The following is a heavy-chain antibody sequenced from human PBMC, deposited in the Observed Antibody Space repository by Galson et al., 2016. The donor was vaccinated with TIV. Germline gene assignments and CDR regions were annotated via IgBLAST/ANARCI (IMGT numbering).Heavy chain of an antibody. V-gene: IGHV1-69*13. Sequence: SVKVSCKASGGTFSSFVVTWVRQAPGQGLEWMGGIIPLFGEAHYAQKFQGRVTISADESTSTVYMELRSLRSGDTAVYYCANCRNTAMDTYYYYYGLDVWGQGTTVTVPS. J-gene: IGHJ6*02. CDR2: IIPLFGEA. D-gene: IGHD5-18*01. CDR1: GGTFSSFV. CDR3: ANCRNTAMDTYYYYYGLDV.